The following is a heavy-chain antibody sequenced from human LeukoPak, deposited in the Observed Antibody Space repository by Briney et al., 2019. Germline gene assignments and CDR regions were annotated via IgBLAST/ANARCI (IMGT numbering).Heavy chain of an antibody. Sequence: PGGSLRLSCAASGFSFRDFAMTWVRQAPGKGLEWVSTVSGTGDDTYYSDTVKGRFTMSRDNSKNTLYLQMNSLRAEDTAVYYCARGTSYGDLDYWGQGTLVTVSS. CDR3: ARGTSYGDLDY. J-gene: IGHJ4*02. V-gene: IGHV3-23*01. CDR1: GFSFRDFA. CDR2: VSGTGDDT. D-gene: IGHD4-17*01.